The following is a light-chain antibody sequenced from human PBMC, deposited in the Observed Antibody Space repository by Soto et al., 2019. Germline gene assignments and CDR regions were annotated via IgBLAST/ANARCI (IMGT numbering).Light chain of an antibody. CDR3: SSYTSTSALV. CDR1: TNDIGGYKY. V-gene: IGLV2-14*01. CDR2: GVT. J-gene: IGLJ1*01. Sequence: QSALTQPRSVSGSPGQSITISCTGTTNDIGGYKYVSWYQQHPGKAPKLIIFGVTNRPSGVSNRFSGSKSGNTASLTISGLQAEDEADFYCSSYTSTSALVFGTGTKLTVL.